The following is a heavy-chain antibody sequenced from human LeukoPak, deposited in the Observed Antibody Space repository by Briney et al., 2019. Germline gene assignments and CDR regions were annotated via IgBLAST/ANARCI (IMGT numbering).Heavy chain of an antibody. V-gene: IGHV4-59*01. CDR3: AGSHGSGRYFDY. CDR1: GGSIRSYY. CDR2: IYYSGKS. Sequence: SSETLSLTCTVSGGSIRSYYWSWIRQPPGKGLEWIGYIYYSGKSDYNPTLKSRVTISVDTSRNQFFLKMSSVTAADTAVYYCAGSHGSGRYFDYWGQGTLVPVSS. D-gene: IGHD3-10*01. J-gene: IGHJ4*02.